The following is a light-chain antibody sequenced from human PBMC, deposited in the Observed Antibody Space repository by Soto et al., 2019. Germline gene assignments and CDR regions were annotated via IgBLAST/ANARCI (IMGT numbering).Light chain of an antibody. Sequence: DIQMTQFPSSLSASVGDRVTITCRASQGIRNDLGWYQQKPGKAPKRLIYAASSLQSGVPSRFSANGSGTEFSLAISSLQPEDSATFYCLQHSTYPLTFGQGTKVEIK. V-gene: IGKV1-17*01. J-gene: IGKJ1*01. CDR3: LQHSTYPLT. CDR2: AAS. CDR1: QGIRND.